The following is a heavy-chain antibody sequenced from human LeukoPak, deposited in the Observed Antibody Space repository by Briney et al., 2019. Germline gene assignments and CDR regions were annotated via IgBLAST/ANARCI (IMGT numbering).Heavy chain of an antibody. D-gene: IGHD6-13*01. CDR2: ISWNSGSI. J-gene: IGHJ4*02. V-gene: IGHV3-9*01. CDR3: AKARGYSSSWFDY. CDR1: GFTFDDYA. Sequence: GRSLRLSCAASGFTFDDYAMHWVRQAPGKGLEWVSGISWNSGSIGYADSVKGRFTISRDNAKNSLYLQMNSLRAEDTALYYCAKARGYSSSWFDYWGQGTLVTVSS.